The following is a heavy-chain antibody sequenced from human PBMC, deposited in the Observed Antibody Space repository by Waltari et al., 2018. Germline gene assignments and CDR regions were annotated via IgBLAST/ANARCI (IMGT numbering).Heavy chain of an antibody. CDR3: ARGNKLLPSKSFDY. Sequence: QVQLQQWGAGLLKPSETLSLTCAVYGGSFSGYYWSWIRQPPGKGLEWSGEINHSGSTNYNPSLKSRGTISVDTSKNQFSLKLSSVTAADTAVYYCARGNKLLPSKSFDYWGQGTLVTVSS. CDR2: INHSGST. V-gene: IGHV4-34*01. CDR1: GGSFSGYY. J-gene: IGHJ4*02. D-gene: IGHD1-1*01.